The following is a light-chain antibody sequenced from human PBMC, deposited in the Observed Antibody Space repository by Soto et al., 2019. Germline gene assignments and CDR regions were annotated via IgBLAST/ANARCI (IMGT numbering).Light chain of an antibody. CDR2: RNN. V-gene: IGLV1-47*01. CDR3: AAWDDSLSGFYV. CDR1: SSNIGSNY. J-gene: IGLJ1*01. Sequence: QSVLTHPPSVSGAPGQRVTISCTGSSSNIGSNYVYWYQQLPGTAPKLLIYRNNQRPSGVPDRFSGSKSGTSASLAISGLRSEDEADYYCAAWDDSLSGFYVFGTGTKVTVL.